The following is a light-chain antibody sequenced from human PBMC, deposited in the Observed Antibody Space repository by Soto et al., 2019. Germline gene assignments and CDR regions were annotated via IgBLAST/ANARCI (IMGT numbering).Light chain of an antibody. Sequence: DIQMTQSPSTLSASVGDKVTITCRASQSVSNWLAWYQQKPGKAPNLLIYKASNLQSGVPSRFSGSGSGTEFTLTISSLQPDDFATYYCQHYNSYSEAFGQGTKVDI. CDR3: QHYNSYSEA. CDR1: QSVSNW. CDR2: KAS. V-gene: IGKV1-5*03. J-gene: IGKJ1*01.